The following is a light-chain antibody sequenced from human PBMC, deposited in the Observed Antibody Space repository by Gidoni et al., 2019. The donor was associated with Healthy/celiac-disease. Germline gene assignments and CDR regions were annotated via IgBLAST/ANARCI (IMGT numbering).Light chain of an antibody. CDR3: QQYNSYSYT. Sequence: DIQMTQSPSTLSASVGYRVTITCRASQIISSWLAWYQQKPGKAPKLLFYDASSLESGVPSRFSGSGSGTEFTLTISSLQPDDFATYYCQQYNSYSYTFGQGTKLEIK. V-gene: IGKV1-5*01. CDR1: QIISSW. CDR2: DAS. J-gene: IGKJ2*01.